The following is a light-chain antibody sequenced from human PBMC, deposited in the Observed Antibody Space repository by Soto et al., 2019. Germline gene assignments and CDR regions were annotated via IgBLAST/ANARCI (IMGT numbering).Light chain of an antibody. CDR3: QQYYSYPLT. J-gene: IGKJ4*01. CDR1: QSISNY. Sequence: DIQMTQSPSSLSASVGDRVTITCRASQSISNYLNWYQQKPGKAPKLLIYAASILQSGVPSRFSGSGSGTDFTLTFSCLQSEDFATYYCQQYYSYPLTFGGGTKVDI. CDR2: AAS. V-gene: IGKV1-39*01.